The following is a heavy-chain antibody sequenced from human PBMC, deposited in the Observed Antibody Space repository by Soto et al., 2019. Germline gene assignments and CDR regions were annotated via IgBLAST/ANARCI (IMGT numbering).Heavy chain of an antibody. J-gene: IGHJ6*03. Sequence: EVQLLESGGGLVQPGGSLRLSCAASGFTFSSYAMSWVRQAPGKGLEWVSAISGSGGSTYYADSVKGRFTISRDNSKNTLYLQMNSLRAEDTAVYYCANRPQGMVAVPVDYYYMDVWGKGTTVTVSS. CDR1: GFTFSSYA. CDR3: ANRPQGMVAVPVDYYYMDV. D-gene: IGHD2-2*01. V-gene: IGHV3-23*01. CDR2: ISGSGGST.